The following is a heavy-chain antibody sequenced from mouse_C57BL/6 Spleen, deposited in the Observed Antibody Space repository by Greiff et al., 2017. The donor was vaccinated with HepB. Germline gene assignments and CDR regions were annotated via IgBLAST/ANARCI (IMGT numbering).Heavy chain of an antibody. CDR1: GFNIKDDY. D-gene: IGHD2-4*01. V-gene: IGHV14-4*01. CDR2: IDPENGDT. Sequence: EVKLVESGAELVRPGASVKLSCTASGFNIKDDYMHWVKQRPEQGLEWIGWIDPENGDTEYASKFQGKATITADKSSNTAYLQLSSLTSEDTAVYYCTTRLRLLFDYWGQGTTLTVSS. CDR3: TTRLRLLFDY. J-gene: IGHJ2*01.